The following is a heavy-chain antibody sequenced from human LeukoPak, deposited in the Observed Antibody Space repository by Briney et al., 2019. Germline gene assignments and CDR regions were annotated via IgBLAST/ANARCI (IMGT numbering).Heavy chain of an antibody. CDR2: IYTSGIT. CDR3: ASEGVVRYLFDY. CDR1: GDSISSGSYY. J-gene: IGHJ4*02. Sequence: SETLSLTSTVSGDSISSGSYYWSWIRQPAGKRLEWIGRIYTSGITNYNPSLKSRVTISVDTSKNQFSLKLSSVTAADTAFYYCASEGVVRYLFDYWGQGTLVTVSS. D-gene: IGHD3-3*01. V-gene: IGHV4-61*02.